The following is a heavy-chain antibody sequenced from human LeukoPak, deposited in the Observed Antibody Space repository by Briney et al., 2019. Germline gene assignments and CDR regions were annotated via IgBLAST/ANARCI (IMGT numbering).Heavy chain of an antibody. CDR3: ARDPAVDTAMAHYGGYFDY. D-gene: IGHD5-18*01. V-gene: IGHV3-30*03. CDR2: ISYDGSNK. J-gene: IGHJ4*02. CDR1: GFRFSDYY. Sequence: GGSLRLSCATSGFRFSDYYMTWIRQAPGKGLEWVAVISYDGSNKYYADSVKGRFTISRDNSKNTLYLQMNSLRAEDTAVYYCARDPAVDTAMAHYGGYFDYWGQGTLVTVSS.